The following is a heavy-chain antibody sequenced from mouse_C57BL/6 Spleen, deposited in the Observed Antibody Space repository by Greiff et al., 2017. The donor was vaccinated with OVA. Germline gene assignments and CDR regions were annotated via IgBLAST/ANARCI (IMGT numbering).Heavy chain of an antibody. J-gene: IGHJ4*01. CDR1: GYSITSGYY. D-gene: IGHD2-12*01. CDR3: ARDYDRGLAMDY. Sequence: EVQLVESGPGLVKPSQSLSLTCSVPGYSITSGYYWNWIRQFPGNKLEWMGYISYDGSNNYNPSLQNRIPITRDTSKNQFFLKLNSVTTEDTATYYCARDYDRGLAMDYWGQGTSVTVSS. V-gene: IGHV3-6*01. CDR2: ISYDGSN.